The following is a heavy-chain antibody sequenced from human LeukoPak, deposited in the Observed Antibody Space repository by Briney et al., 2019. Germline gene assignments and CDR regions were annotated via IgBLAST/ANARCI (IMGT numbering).Heavy chain of an antibody. D-gene: IGHD2-15*01. CDR1: GGSISSHY. CDR3: GRDALVGYFSYYYMDV. V-gene: IGHV4-59*11. CDR2: ISNSGST. Sequence: SETLSLTSTVSGGSISSHYWTWIRQSPVKGLEWIGDISNSGSTSYNPSLKSRVTISIDTSKNQFSLKLSSVTAADTAVYYCGRDALVGYFSYYYMDVWGKGTTVTVSS. J-gene: IGHJ6*03.